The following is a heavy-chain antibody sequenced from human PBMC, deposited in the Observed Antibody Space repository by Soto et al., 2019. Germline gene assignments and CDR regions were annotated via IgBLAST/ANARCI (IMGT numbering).Heavy chain of an antibody. Sequence: QVQLVPFGAEVKKPGASVKVSCKASGYTFTSYDINWVRQATGQGLEWMGWMNPNSGNTGYAQKFQGRVTMTRNTSISTAYMELSSLRSEDTAVYYCAREHSSSWRFDYWGQGTLVTVSS. CDR2: MNPNSGNT. V-gene: IGHV1-8*01. CDR1: GYTFTSYD. CDR3: AREHSSSWRFDY. J-gene: IGHJ4*02. D-gene: IGHD6-13*01.